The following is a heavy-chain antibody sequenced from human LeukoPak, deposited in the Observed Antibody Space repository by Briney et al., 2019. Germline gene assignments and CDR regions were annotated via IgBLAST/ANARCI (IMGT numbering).Heavy chain of an antibody. CDR1: GGSISSSSYY. J-gene: IGHJ4*02. Sequence: PSETLSLTCTVSGGSISSSSYYWGWIRQPPGKGLEWIGSIYYSGSTYYNSSLKSRVTISVDTSKNQFSLKLSSVTAADTAVYYCARGGAAAGREFDYWGQGTLVTVS. CDR3: ARGGAAAGREFDY. CDR2: IYYSGST. D-gene: IGHD6-13*01. V-gene: IGHV4-39*07.